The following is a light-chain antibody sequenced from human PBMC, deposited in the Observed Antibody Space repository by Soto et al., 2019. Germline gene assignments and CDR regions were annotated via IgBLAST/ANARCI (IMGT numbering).Light chain of an antibody. CDR1: QSIGSN. V-gene: IGKV3-15*01. J-gene: IGKJ4*02. CDR3: QQYDNWPPT. Sequence: EIVMTQSPATLSVSPGERATLSCRASQSIGSNLAWYQQRPGQGPRLLIYGASTRATGIPARFRGSGSGTELTLNLNGLESEDFVVYYCQQYDNWPPTFGGGAKVEIK. CDR2: GAS.